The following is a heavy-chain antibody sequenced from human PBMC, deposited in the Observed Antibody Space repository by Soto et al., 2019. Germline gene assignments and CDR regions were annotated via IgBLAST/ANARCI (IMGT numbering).Heavy chain of an antibody. V-gene: IGHV1-18*01. D-gene: IGHD6-19*01. CDR2: ISAYSGHT. CDR3: ARRPHLADNVELDY. Sequence: QVQLVQSGAEVKNPGASVTVSCKASGYTFTNYGINWVRQAPGQGLEWMGWISAYSGHTNYAQKLQDRVTMTTDTATSTAYMELRSLKSDDTAVYYCARRPHLADNVELDYWGQGTLVTVSS. J-gene: IGHJ4*02. CDR1: GYTFTNYG.